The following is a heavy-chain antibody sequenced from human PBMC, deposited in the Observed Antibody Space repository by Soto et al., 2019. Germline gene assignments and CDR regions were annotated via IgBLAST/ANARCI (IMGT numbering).Heavy chain of an antibody. CDR1: GFTFNADA. D-gene: IGHD4-4*01. Sequence: EVQLLESGGGLVQPGGSLRLSCAAYGFTFNADAMTWFRQAPGQGLEWVSAIGGSGGNRYYADSVKGRFTISRDNSKDTVDLQMNSLSVEDTAVYYCAKVASDYINSVDYCGQGILVTVSS. V-gene: IGHV3-23*01. J-gene: IGHJ4*02. CDR2: IGGSGGNR. CDR3: AKVASDYINSVDY.